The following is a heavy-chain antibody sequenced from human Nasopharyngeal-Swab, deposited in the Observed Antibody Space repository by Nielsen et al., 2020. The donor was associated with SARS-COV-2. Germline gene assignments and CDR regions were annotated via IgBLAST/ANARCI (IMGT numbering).Heavy chain of an antibody. Sequence: GESLKISCAASGFTFSSYAMHWVRQAPGKGLEWVAVISYDGSNKYYADSVKGRFTISRDNSKNTLYLQMNSLRAEDTAVYYCARANSSSWSFDYWGQGTLVTVSS. D-gene: IGHD6-13*01. CDR3: ARANSSSWSFDY. CDR2: ISYDGSNK. CDR1: GFTFSSYA. V-gene: IGHV3-30-3*01. J-gene: IGHJ4*02.